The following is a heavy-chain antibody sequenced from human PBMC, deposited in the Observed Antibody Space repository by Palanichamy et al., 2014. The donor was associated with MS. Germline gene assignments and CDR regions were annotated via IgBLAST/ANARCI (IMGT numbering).Heavy chain of an antibody. Sequence: QVQLQESGPGLVKPSETLSLTCTVSGGSISSYYWSWIRQPPGKGLEWIGYIYYRGATNYNPSLKSRVTISVDTSKSQFSLKLSSVTAADTAVYYCAGGSGSGNYYLAMDVWGQGTTVTVSS. D-gene: IGHD3-10*01. J-gene: IGHJ6*02. CDR2: IYYRGAT. CDR3: AGGSGSGNYYLAMDV. V-gene: IGHV4-59*01. CDR1: GGSISSYY.